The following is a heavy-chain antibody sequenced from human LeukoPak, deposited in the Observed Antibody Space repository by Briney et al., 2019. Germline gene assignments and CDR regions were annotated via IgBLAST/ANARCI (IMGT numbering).Heavy chain of an antibody. Sequence: GGSLRLSCAASRFTFSTYAMSWVRQAPGKGLEWVSTISGSGDNTYYADSVKGRFTISRDNSKNTLYLQMYSLRAEDTAVYYCAKDTFHAPLAATYWGQGTLVTVSS. D-gene: IGHD2-15*01. CDR1: RFTFSTYA. CDR3: AKDTFHAPLAATY. V-gene: IGHV3-23*01. J-gene: IGHJ4*02. CDR2: ISGSGDNT.